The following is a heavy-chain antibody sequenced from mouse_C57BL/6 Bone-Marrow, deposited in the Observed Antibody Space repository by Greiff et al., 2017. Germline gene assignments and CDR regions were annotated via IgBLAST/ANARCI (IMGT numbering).Heavy chain of an antibody. Sequence: EVQLVESGPGLVKPSQSLSLTCSVTGYSITSGYYWNWIRQFPGNKLEWMGYISYDGSNNYNPSLKNRISITRDTSKNQFFLKLNSVTTEDTATYYCARNVGKDAMDYWGQGTSVTVSS. CDR2: ISYDGSN. CDR3: ARNVGKDAMDY. J-gene: IGHJ4*01. D-gene: IGHD1-3*01. CDR1: GYSITSGYY. V-gene: IGHV3-6*01.